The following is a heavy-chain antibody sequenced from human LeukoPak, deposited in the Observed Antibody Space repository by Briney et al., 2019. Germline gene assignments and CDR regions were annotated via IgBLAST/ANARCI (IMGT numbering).Heavy chain of an antibody. CDR1: GFTLSGSA. Sequence: PGGSLRLSCAASGFTLSGSAMSWVRQAPGKGLEWVSAIIGDDDNRFYADSVKGRFTIARDNSKNSLYLQMNSLRAEDTAVYYCASEGGHCGGDRCPRAFDMWGQGTMVTVSS. D-gene: IGHD2-21*01. V-gene: IGHV3-23*01. CDR2: IIGDDDNR. J-gene: IGHJ3*02. CDR3: ASEGGHCGGDRCPRAFDM.